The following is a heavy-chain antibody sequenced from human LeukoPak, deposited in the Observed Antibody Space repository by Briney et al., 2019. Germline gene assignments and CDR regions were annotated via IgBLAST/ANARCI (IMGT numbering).Heavy chain of an antibody. CDR3: ARGDGYNDAEYLRH. J-gene: IGHJ1*01. Sequence: GGSLRPSCAASGFTFSSYGMHWVRQAPGKGLEWVAVIWYDGSNKYYGDSVKGRFTISRDNSKKTLYLQMNSLRVEDTAVYYCARGDGYNDAEYLRHWGQGTLVTVS. CDR2: IWYDGSNK. D-gene: IGHD5-24*01. V-gene: IGHV3-33*01. CDR1: GFTFSSYG.